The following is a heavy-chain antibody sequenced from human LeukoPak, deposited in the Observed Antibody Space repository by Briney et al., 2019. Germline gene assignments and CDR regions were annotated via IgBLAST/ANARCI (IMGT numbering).Heavy chain of an antibody. Sequence: GESLKISCKASGYNFNTYWIAWVRQLTGKGLEWMGIIYPGDSATTYSPSFQGQVIISADKSINTAYLQWSSLKASDTAMYYCARRGMFAGDPRRFDYWGQGTLVTVSS. CDR3: ARRGMFAGDPRRFDY. CDR2: IYPGDSAT. J-gene: IGHJ4*02. V-gene: IGHV5-51*01. CDR1: GYNFNTYW. D-gene: IGHD3-10*02.